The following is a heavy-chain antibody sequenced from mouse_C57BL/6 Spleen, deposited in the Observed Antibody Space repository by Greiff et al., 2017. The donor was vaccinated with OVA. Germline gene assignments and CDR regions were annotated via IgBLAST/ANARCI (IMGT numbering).Heavy chain of an antibody. V-gene: IGHV1-55*01. CDR3: ARDHYYGSSPYAMDY. Sequence: QVQLQQPGAELVKPGASVKMSCKASGYTFTSYWITWVKQRPGQGLEWLGDIYPGSGSTNYTAKFKSKATLTVDTSSSTAYMQLSSLTSEDSAVYYCARDHYYGSSPYAMDYWGQGTSVTVSS. J-gene: IGHJ4*01. CDR1: GYTFTSYW. CDR2: IYPGSGST. D-gene: IGHD1-1*01.